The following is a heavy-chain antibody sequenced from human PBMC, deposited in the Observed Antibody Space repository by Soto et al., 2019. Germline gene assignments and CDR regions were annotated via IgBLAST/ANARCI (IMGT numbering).Heavy chain of an antibody. CDR2: IRTDNGNT. CDR3: ARDQGITTFGVYSMYYYGMDV. D-gene: IGHD3-3*01. V-gene: IGHV1-18*01. CDR1: GYTFTNSG. Sequence: QVQLVQSGAEVKKPGASVKVSCKASGYTFTNSGISWVRQAPGQGLEWMGWIRTDNGNTNYAQHLHGRVIMSTDTPTSTAYMDLRSLRSDDTAVYYCARDQGITTFGVYSMYYYGMDVWGQGTTVTVSS. J-gene: IGHJ6*02.